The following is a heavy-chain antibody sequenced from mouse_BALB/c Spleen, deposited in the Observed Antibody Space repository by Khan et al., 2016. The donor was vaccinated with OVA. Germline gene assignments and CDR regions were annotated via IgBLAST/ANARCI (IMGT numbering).Heavy chain of an antibody. J-gene: IGHJ2*01. V-gene: IGHV1-20*02. CDR1: GYSFTGYF. Sequence: MQLEESGPELVKPGASVKISCKASGYSFTGYFMNWVMQSHGKSLEWIGRINPHIGETLYNQKFKGQATLTVDESSRTVHMELRSLASEDSAVYYCARKNGSDFDYWGQGTTLTVSS. CDR2: INPHIGET. D-gene: IGHD1-1*01. CDR3: ARKNGSDFDY.